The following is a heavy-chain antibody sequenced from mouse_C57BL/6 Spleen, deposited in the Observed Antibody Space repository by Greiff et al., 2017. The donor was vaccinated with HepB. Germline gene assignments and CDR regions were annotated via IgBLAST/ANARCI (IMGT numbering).Heavy chain of an antibody. V-gene: IGHV1-50*01. CDR2: IDPSDSYT. Sequence: QVQLQQPGAELVKPGASVKLSCKASGYTFTSYWMQWVKQRPGQGLEWIGEIDPSDSYTNYNQKFKGKATLTVDTSSSTAYMQLSSLTSEDSAVYYCARGMGLHYYYAMDYWGQGTSVTVSS. D-gene: IGHD2-4*01. CDR3: ARGMGLHYYYAMDY. CDR1: GYTFTSYW. J-gene: IGHJ4*01.